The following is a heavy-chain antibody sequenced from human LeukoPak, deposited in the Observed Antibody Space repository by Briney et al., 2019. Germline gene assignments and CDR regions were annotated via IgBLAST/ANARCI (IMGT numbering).Heavy chain of an antibody. V-gene: IGHV3-23*01. J-gene: IGHJ3*02. CDR3: AKVGNLRTSFDAFDI. CDR2: ISGSGGST. Sequence: GGSLRLSCAAPGFTFSSYAMSWVRQAPGKGLEWVSAISGSGGSTYYADSVKGRFTISRDNSKNTLYLQMNRLRAEDTAVYYCAKVGNLRTSFDAFDIWGQGTMVTVSS. D-gene: IGHD7-27*01. CDR1: GFTFSSYA.